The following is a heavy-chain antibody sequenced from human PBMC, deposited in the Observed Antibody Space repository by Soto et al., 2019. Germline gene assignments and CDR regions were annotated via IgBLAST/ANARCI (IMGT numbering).Heavy chain of an antibody. V-gene: IGHV3-53*01. J-gene: IGHJ6*02. D-gene: IGHD6-19*01. CDR2: IYSGGST. Sequence: GGSLRLSCAASGFTVSSNYMSWVRQAPGKGLEWVSVIYSGGSTYYADSVKGRFTISRDNSKNTLYLQMNSLRAEDTAVYYCARDIAVAGSAYYYYGMDVWGQGTTVTVSS. CDR3: ARDIAVAGSAYYYYGMDV. CDR1: GFTVSSNY.